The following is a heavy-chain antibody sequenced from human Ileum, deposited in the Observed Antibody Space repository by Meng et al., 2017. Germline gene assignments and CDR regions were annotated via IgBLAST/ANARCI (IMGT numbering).Heavy chain of an antibody. CDR2: IYHSGST. Sequence: QVLLQEPVPGVGKPMAPLSTACAGSGGSISSSNWWWWGRQPPGKGLEWIGVIYHSGSTNYNPSLKSRVTISVDKSKNQFSLKLSSVTAADTAVYYCASLRYNWNYSADYWGQGTLVTVSS. CDR1: GGSISSSNW. V-gene: IGHV4-4*02. J-gene: IGHJ4*02. D-gene: IGHD1-7*01. CDR3: ASLRYNWNYSADY.